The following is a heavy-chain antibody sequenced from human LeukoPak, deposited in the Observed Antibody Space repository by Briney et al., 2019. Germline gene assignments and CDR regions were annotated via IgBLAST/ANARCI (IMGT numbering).Heavy chain of an antibody. V-gene: IGHV3-30*18. Sequence: GGSLRLSCAASGFTFSSYGMHWVRQAPGKGLEWVAVISYDGSNKYYADSVKGRFTISRDNSKNTLYLQMNSLGAEDTAVYYCAKSYDILTGSDYWGQGTLVTVSS. J-gene: IGHJ4*02. D-gene: IGHD3-9*01. CDR2: ISYDGSNK. CDR3: AKSYDILTGSDY. CDR1: GFTFSSYG.